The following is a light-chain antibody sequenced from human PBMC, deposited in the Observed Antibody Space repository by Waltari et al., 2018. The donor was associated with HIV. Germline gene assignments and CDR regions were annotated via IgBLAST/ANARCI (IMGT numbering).Light chain of an antibody. V-gene: IGKV4-1*01. J-gene: IGKJ4*01. CDR3: QQYLGLPLT. CDR2: WAS. Sequence: IAMNQSPDSLAVSLGERATINCKSSQSLLYSSNNKNHLAWYQQKPGQPPKLLVYWASTWESGVPDRFSGSGSGTDFTLTIRSLQAEDVAIYYCQQYLGLPLTFGGGTRVEI. CDR1: QSLLYSSNNKNH.